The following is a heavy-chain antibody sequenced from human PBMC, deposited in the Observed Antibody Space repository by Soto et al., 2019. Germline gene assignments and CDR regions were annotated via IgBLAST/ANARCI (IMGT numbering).Heavy chain of an antibody. D-gene: IGHD6-19*01. V-gene: IGHV1-8*01. CDR2: MNPNSGNT. Sequence: QVQLVQSGAEVKRSGASVRISCKASGYTFNRHDINWVRQATGQGPEWIGWMNPNSGNTGYAQKFQGRVTMTGDSSITTAYMDLSSLTSEDTAIYYCAREGLYGSIQDNTFDIWGQGTMVSVSS. J-gene: IGHJ3*02. CDR3: AREGLYGSIQDNTFDI. CDR1: GYTFNRHD.